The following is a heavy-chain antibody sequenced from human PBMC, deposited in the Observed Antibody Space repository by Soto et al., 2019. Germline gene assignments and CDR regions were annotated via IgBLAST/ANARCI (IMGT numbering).Heavy chain of an antibody. CDR1: GFSLSTSGVG. V-gene: IGHV2-5*02. CDR3: AHIVHDSSGSDFDY. J-gene: IGHJ4*02. Sequence: QITLKESGPTLVKPTQTLTLTCTFSGFSLSTSGVGVGWIRQPPGKALEWLAHIYWDDDKRYSPSLKSRLTITKDTSKNQVVLTMTNMDPVDTATYYCAHIVHDSSGSDFDYWGQGTLVTVSS. CDR2: IYWDDDK. D-gene: IGHD3-22*01.